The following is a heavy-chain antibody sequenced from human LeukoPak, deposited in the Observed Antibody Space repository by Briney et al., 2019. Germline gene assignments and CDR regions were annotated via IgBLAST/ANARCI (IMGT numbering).Heavy chain of an antibody. CDR2: ISSSGSTI. D-gene: IGHD3-9*01. J-gene: IGHJ4*02. CDR1: GFTFSSYE. CDR3: AKDALGYDILTGYYMRGPYFDY. V-gene: IGHV3-48*03. Sequence: GGSLRLSCAASGFTFSSYEMNWVRQAPGKGLEWVSYISSSGSTIYYADSVKGRFTISRDNAKNSLYLQMNSLRAEDTAVYYCAKDALGYDILTGYYMRGPYFDYWGQGTLVTVSS.